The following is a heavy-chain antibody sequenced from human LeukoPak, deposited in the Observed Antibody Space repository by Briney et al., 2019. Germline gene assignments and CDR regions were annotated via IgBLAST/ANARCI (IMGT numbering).Heavy chain of an antibody. V-gene: IGHV4-59*01. CDR3: ARESKLFFGETR. J-gene: IGHJ4*02. D-gene: IGHD3-10*01. CDR1: GGSIRGYY. CDR2: IYSSGST. Sequence: PSETLSLTCNVFGGSIRGYYWSWIRQPPGKGLEWIGYIYSSGSTNYNPSLKSRVTMSVDTSKNQFSLKVSSVTAADTAVYYCARESKLFFGETRWGQGTLVTVSS.